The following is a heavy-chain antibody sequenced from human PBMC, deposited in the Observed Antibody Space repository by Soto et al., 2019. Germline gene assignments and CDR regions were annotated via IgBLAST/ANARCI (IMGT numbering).Heavy chain of an antibody. Sequence: QVQLQESGPGLVKPSETLSLTCTVSGGSISDYYWGWIRQPPGKGLEWIGYISFSGSTSYNPSLKSRVTMSVDTSNNQFSLTLSSVTAADTAVYYCARQAMGDDYYYYMDVWGRGTTVTVSS. J-gene: IGHJ6*03. CDR2: ISFSGST. D-gene: IGHD5-18*01. CDR3: ARQAMGDDYYYYMDV. V-gene: IGHV4-59*08. CDR1: GGSISDYY.